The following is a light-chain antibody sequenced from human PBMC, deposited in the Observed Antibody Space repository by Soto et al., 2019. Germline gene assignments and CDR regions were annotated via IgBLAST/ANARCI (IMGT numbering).Light chain of an antibody. CDR2: DVN. J-gene: IGLJ3*02. CDR1: SSDVGGYNL. Sequence: QSALTQPASVSGSPGQSITISCTGTSSDVGGYNLVSWYQQYPDKAPKLMIFDVNTRPSGVSNRFSGSKSGNTASLTISGLQAEDEADYYCTSYVGNDIWVFGGGTKVTVL. V-gene: IGLV2-14*01. CDR3: TSYVGNDIWV.